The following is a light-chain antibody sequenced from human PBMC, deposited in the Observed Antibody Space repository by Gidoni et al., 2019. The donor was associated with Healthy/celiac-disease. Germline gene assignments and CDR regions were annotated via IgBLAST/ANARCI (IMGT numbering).Light chain of an antibody. CDR1: QSISSW. V-gene: IGKV1-5*03. J-gene: IGKJ1*01. CDR3: QQYNSYSWT. CDR2: TAS. Sequence: DIQMTQSPSTLSASVGDRGTITCRSSQSISSWLAWYQQKPGKAPKLLIYTASSLESGVPSRFSGSGSGTEFTLTISSLQPDDFATYYCQQYNSYSWTFGQXTKVEIK.